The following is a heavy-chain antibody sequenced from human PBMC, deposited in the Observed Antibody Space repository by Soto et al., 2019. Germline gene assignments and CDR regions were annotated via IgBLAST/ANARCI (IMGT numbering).Heavy chain of an antibody. D-gene: IGHD5-18*01. CDR3: AKDNGYSYGFDD. V-gene: IGHV3-23*01. CDR2: IGGSGGST. CDR1: GFTFTSYA. J-gene: IGHJ4*02. Sequence: PGGSLRLSCAASGFTFTSYAMSWVRQAPGKGLECVSTIGGSGGSTSYADSVKGRFTISRDNSKSTLSLQMNSLRAEDTAVYYCAKDNGYSYGFDDWGQGTLVTVSS.